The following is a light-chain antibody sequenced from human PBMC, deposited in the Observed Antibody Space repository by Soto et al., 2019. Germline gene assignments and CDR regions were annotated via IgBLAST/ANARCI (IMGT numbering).Light chain of an antibody. J-gene: IGKJ5*01. Sequence: EIVLTQSPATLSLSPGERATLSCRASQSVGSNLAWFQQKPGQAPRLLIYDASNRATGVPDRFSGSGSGTDFSLNISRLEPEDFEVYQCQQYSSSPRTFGQGTRLEIK. CDR3: QQYSSSPRT. V-gene: IGKV3-20*01. CDR2: DAS. CDR1: QSVGSN.